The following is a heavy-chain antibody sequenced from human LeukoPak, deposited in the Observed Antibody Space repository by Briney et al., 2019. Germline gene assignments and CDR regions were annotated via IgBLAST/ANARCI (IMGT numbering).Heavy chain of an antibody. CDR2: INPSGGST. Sequence: GASVKVSCKASGYTFTSYYMHGVRQAPGQGLEWMGIINPSGGSTSYAQKFQGRVTMTRDMSTSTVYMELSSLRSEDTAVYYCASSSGSYANFDYWGQGTLVTVSS. V-gene: IGHV1-46*01. CDR3: ASSSGSYANFDY. D-gene: IGHD3-10*01. CDR1: GYTFTSYY. J-gene: IGHJ4*02.